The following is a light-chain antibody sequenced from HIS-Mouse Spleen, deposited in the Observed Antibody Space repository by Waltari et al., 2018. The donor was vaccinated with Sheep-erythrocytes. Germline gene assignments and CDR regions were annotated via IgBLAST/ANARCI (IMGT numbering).Light chain of an antibody. CDR3: CSYAGSYNHV. J-gene: IGLJ1*01. Sequence: QSVLTQPRSVSGSPGQSVTISCTGTSSYVGGYHYVSWYQQHPGKAPKLTIYDVSKRPSGVPDRFSGSKSGNTASLTISGLQAEDEADYYCCSYAGSYNHVFATGTKVTVL. V-gene: IGLV2-11*01. CDR1: SSYVGGYHY. CDR2: DVS.